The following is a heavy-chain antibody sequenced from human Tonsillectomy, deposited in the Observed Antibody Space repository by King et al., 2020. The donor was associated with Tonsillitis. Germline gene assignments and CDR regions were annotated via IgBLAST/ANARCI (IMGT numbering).Heavy chain of an antibody. CDR3: ARRGGTTGPFDY. CDR1: GGSISSSSYF. Sequence: LQLQESGPGLVKPSETLSLTCTVSGGSISSSSYFWGWIRQPPGEGLEWIGNIYYSGSTYYNPSLKSRVTISVDTSKNQFSVKVSSVTAADTAVYYCARRGGTTGPFDYWGQGTLVTVSS. CDR2: IYYSGST. D-gene: IGHD1-7*01. J-gene: IGHJ4*02. V-gene: IGHV4-39*01.